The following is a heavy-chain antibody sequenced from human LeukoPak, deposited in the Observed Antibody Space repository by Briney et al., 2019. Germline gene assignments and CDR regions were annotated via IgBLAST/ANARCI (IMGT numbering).Heavy chain of an antibody. V-gene: IGHV3-73*01. CDR3: TTVGAPTGY. CDR2: IRSKANSYAT. D-gene: IGHD1-26*01. J-gene: IGHJ4*02. Sequence: GGSLRLSCAASGFTFSGSAMHWVRQASGKGLEWVGRIRSKANSYATAHAASVKGRFTISRDDSKNTAYLQMNSLKTKDTAVYYCTTVGAPTGYWGQGTLVTVSS. CDR1: GFTFSGSA.